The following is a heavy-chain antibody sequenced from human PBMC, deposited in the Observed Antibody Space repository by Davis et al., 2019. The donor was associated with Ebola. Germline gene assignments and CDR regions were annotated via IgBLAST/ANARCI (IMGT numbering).Heavy chain of an antibody. J-gene: IGHJ4*02. V-gene: IGHV4-39*01. CDR3: ARRLALGTPLDY. CDR2: IYYSGST. CDR1: GGSISSSSYY. D-gene: IGHD2-21*01. Sequence: SETLSLTCTVSGGSISSSSYYWGWIRQPPGKGLEWIGSIYYSGSTYYNPSLKSRVTISVDTSKNQFSLKLSSVTAADTAVYYCARRLALGTPLDYWGQGTLVTVSS.